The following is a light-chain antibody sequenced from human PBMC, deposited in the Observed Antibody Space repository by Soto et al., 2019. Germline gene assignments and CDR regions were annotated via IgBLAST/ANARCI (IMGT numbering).Light chain of an antibody. CDR1: QDIGTY. CDR3: QQLNSYPIT. J-gene: IGKJ5*01. CDR2: DAS. V-gene: IGKV1-8*01. Sequence: IRMTQAPSSFSASAGDRVSITCGATQDIGTYLAWYQQIPGKAPKLLIYDASTLQSGVPSRFSGSGSGTDFTLTISSLQPEDFATYYCQQLNSYPITFGQGTRLEIK.